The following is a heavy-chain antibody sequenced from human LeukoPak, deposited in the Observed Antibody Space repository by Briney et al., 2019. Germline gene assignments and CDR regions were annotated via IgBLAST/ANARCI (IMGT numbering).Heavy chain of an antibody. D-gene: IGHD3-10*01. CDR1: GFTFSTYS. CDR3: ARESGYHGSGFDP. V-gene: IGHV3-74*01. Sequence: GGSLRLSCAASGFTFSTYSMNWVRQAPGQGLVWVSRIKSDGSSTSYADSVKGRFTISRDNAKNTLYLQMNSLRADDTAVYYCARESGYHGSGFDPWGQGTLVTVSS. J-gene: IGHJ5*02. CDR2: IKSDGSST.